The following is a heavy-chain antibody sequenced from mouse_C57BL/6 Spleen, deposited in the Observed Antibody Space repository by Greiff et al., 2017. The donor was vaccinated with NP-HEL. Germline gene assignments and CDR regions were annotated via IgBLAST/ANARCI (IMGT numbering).Heavy chain of an antibody. CDR3: TRNEGDFDY. J-gene: IGHJ2*01. V-gene: IGHV1-15*01. CDR1: GYTFTDYE. Sequence: QVQLQQSGAELVRPGASVTLSCKASGYTFTDYEMHWVKQTPVHGLEWIGAIDPETGGTAYNQKFKGKAILTADKSSSTAYMELRSLTSEDSAVYYCTRNEGDFDYWGQGTTLTVSS. CDR2: IDPETGGT.